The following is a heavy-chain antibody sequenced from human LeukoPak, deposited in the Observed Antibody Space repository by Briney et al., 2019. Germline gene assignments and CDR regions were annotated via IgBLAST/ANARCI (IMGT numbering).Heavy chain of an antibody. CDR3: ARDSLYSSGWYEVVY. CDR1: GYSITSGYY. CDR2: IYHSGST. V-gene: IGHV4-38-2*02. Sequence: SETLSLTCTVSGYSITSGYYWGWIRQPPGKGLEWIGSIYHSGSTYYNPSPKSRVTISVDTSKNQFSLKLSSVTAADTAVYYCARDSLYSSGWYEVVYWGQGTLVTVSS. D-gene: IGHD6-19*01. J-gene: IGHJ4*02.